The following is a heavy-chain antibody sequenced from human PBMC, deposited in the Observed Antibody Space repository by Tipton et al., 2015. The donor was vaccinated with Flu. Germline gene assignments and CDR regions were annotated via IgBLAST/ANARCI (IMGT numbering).Heavy chain of an antibody. J-gene: IGHJ4*02. CDR3: AKASGVLEWRSWAFDS. CDR2: FFYGETT. D-gene: IGHD3-3*01. V-gene: IGHV4-59*01. CDR1: GDSISTFY. Sequence: TLSLTCTVSGDSISTFYWGWIRQPPGKGLEWVGYFFYGETTKYSPSLKSRVTISIDTSKNHFSLNLNSVTAADTAVYYCAKASGVLEWRSWAFDSWGKGTLVPVSS.